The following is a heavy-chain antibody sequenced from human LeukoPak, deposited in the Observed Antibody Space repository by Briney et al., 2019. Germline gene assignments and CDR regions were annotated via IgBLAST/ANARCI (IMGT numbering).Heavy chain of an antibody. J-gene: IGHJ4*02. CDR2: INPNSGGT. Sequence: ASVKVSCKASGYTFTGYYMHWVRQAPGQGLEWMGWINPNSGGTNYAQKFQGRVTMTEDTSTDTAYMELSSLRSEDTAVYYCATSLSSGWYKYYFDYWGQGTLVTVSS. CDR3: ATSLSSGWYKYYFDY. D-gene: IGHD6-19*01. CDR1: GYTFTGYY. V-gene: IGHV1-2*02.